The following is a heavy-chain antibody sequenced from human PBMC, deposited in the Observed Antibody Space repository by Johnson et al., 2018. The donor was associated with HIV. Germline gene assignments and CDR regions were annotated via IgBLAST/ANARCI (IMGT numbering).Heavy chain of an antibody. CDR1: GFTFSSYA. CDR3: ARDFIAPELGDAFDI. J-gene: IGHJ3*02. D-gene: IGHD6-25*01. CDR2: ISYDGSDK. V-gene: IGHV3-30*04. Sequence: QVQLVESGGGVVQPGRSLRLSCAASGFTFSSYAMHWVRQAPAKGLEWVAVISYDGSDKYYAASVKGRFTISRDSSKNTLFLQMNSLRTEDTAVYYCARDFIAPELGDAFDIWGQGTMVTVSS.